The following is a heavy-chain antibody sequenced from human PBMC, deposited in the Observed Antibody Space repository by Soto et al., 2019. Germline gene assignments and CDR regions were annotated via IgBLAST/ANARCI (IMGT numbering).Heavy chain of an antibody. Sequence: KPSETLSLTCTVSGGSISSYYWSWIRQPAGKGLEWIGRIYTSGSTNYNPSLKSRVTMSVDTSKNQFSLKLSSVTAADTAVYYCARDSSPPVVAATLFDYWGQGTLVTVSS. CDR2: IYTSGST. CDR3: ARDSSPPVVAATLFDY. CDR1: GGSISSYY. D-gene: IGHD2-15*01. V-gene: IGHV4-4*07. J-gene: IGHJ4*02.